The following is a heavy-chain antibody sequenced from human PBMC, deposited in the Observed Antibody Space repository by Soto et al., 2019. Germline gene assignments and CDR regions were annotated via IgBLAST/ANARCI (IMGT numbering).Heavy chain of an antibody. CDR1: GASISSADYF. CDR2: IYYSGNI. V-gene: IGHV4-30-4*01. CDR3: ARQRTVYFARPGDWLDP. Sequence: SETLSLTCTVSGASISSADYFWSWIRQPPGQGLEWIGYIYYSGNIFYNPSLESRVTISVDTSKNQFSLKLTSVTAADTAVYYCARQRTVYFARPGDWLDPWGQGTLVTVSS. D-gene: IGHD3-9*01. J-gene: IGHJ5*02.